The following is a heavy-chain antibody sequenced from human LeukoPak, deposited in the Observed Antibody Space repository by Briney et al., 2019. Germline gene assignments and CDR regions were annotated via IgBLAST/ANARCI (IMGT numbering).Heavy chain of an antibody. CDR2: VRSYTYVGTT. J-gene: IGHJ4*02. V-gene: IGHV3-49*03. CDR1: VFPFGDYA. CDR3: ARSTPVDGAKCYFDY. D-gene: IGHD6-19*01. Sequence: PGGALRLCCTASVFPFGDYAVSWIRQAPGKGLEWVGLVRSYTYVGTTEYAASVRGRFTISRDDSKTIANLQMNSLNTEDTALYYCARSTPVDGAKCYFDYWGQGSLVTVSS.